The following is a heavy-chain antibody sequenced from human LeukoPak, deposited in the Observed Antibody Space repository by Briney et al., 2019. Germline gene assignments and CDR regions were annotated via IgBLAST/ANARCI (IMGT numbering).Heavy chain of an antibody. Sequence: PGGSLRLSCAASGFTLSTYWMSWVRQAPGKGLEWVANIKQDGSEKNYVDSVKGRFTISRDNAKNSLFLQMNSLRAEDTAVYYCAEDEIPSGSYKYWGQGTLVTVSS. J-gene: IGHJ4*02. CDR3: AEDEIPSGSYKY. CDR2: IKQDGSEK. D-gene: IGHD1-26*01. V-gene: IGHV3-7*01. CDR1: GFTLSTYW.